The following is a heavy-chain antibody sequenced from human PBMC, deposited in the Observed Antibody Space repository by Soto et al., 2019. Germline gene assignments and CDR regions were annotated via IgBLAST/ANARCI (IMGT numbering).Heavy chain of an antibody. Sequence: QVHLEQSGAEVKKPGTSVKVSCEASGYTFTSYEINWVRQATGQGLEWMGWMNPNSGDTGYAQKFQGRVTMTRKTSISTAYMELSSLTSEDTAVYYCARGPMDYWGRGTLVTVSS. J-gene: IGHJ4*02. CDR3: ARGPMDY. CDR2: MNPNSGDT. V-gene: IGHV1-8*01. CDR1: GYTFTSYE.